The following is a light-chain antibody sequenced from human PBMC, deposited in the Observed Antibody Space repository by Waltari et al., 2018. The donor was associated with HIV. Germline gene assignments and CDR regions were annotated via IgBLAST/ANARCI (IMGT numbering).Light chain of an antibody. Sequence: QSALTQPASVSASPGQSITISCTVTSSDIGDYNYVSWYQQYPGKAPKLMIYDVTKRPSGISYRFSGSKSANTASLTISGLQAEDEADYYCSSSTRTSTWVFGGGTKVTVL. J-gene: IGLJ3*02. CDR1: SSDIGDYNY. CDR2: DVT. CDR3: SSSTRTSTWV. V-gene: IGLV2-14*03.